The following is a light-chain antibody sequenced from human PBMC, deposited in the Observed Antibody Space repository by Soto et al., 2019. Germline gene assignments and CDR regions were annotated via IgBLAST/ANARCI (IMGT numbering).Light chain of an antibody. CDR2: GAS. CDR3: QHYNNWPPWT. Sequence: EIVMTQSPATLSVSPGESATLSCRASQSVSSNLACYQQKPGQAPRLLIYGASTRANGSPARFSGSGSGTEFTLTISSLQSEDFAVYYCQHYNNWPPWTFGQGTKVDIK. CDR1: QSVSSN. V-gene: IGKV3-15*01. J-gene: IGKJ1*01.